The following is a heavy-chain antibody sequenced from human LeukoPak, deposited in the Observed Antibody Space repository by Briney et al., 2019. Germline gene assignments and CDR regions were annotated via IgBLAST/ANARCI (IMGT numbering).Heavy chain of an antibody. CDR1: GYTSTGYY. Sequence: GASVQVSCKASGYTSTGYYMHWVRQAAGQGLAWMGWINPNSGGTNYAQKFQGRVTMTRDTSISTVYMELSRLTSDDTAVFYCARRYYDALTGYYPFDHWGQGTLVTVSS. J-gene: IGHJ4*02. D-gene: IGHD3-9*01. CDR3: ARRYYDALTGYYPFDH. V-gene: IGHV1-2*02. CDR2: INPNSGGT.